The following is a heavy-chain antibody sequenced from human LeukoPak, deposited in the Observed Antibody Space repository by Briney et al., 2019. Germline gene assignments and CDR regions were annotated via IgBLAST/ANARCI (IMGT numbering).Heavy chain of an antibody. J-gene: IGHJ3*02. D-gene: IGHD3-16*01. V-gene: IGHV3-20*04. CDR3: ARRRWGLGAFDI. CDR2: INWNGGST. Sequence: PGGSLRLSCAASGFTFDDYGMSWVRQAPGKGLEWVSGINWNGGSTGYADSVKGRFTSSRDNAKNSPYLQMNSLRAEDTALYYCARRRWGLGAFDIWGQGTMVTVSS. CDR1: GFTFDDYG.